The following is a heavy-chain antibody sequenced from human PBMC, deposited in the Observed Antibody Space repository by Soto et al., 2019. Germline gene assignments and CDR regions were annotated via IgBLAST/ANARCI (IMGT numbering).Heavy chain of an antibody. V-gene: IGHV3-23*01. D-gene: IGHD6-6*01. Sequence: GSLRLSCAASGFTFSSYAMSWVRQAPGKGLEWVSAISGSGGSTYYADSVKGRFTISRDNSKNTLYLQMNSLRAEDTAVYYCAKEPRWTAARSGYYFDYWGQGTLVTVSS. CDR1: GFTFSSYA. J-gene: IGHJ4*02. CDR2: ISGSGGST. CDR3: AKEPRWTAARSGYYFDY.